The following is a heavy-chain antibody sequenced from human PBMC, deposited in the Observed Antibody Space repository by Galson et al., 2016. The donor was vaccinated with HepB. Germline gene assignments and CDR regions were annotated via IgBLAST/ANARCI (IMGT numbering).Heavy chain of an antibody. CDR2: ISSGGSAI. Sequence: SLRLSCAASGFTFSDYYMSWIRQAPGKGLEWVSYISSGGSAIYYAGSVEGRFTISRDNANNLLYLQMNSLRADDTAVYYCARDLTPYYYGVDVWGQGTTVTVSS. J-gene: IGHJ6*02. V-gene: IGHV3-11*01. CDR1: GFTFSDYY. D-gene: IGHD1-14*01. CDR3: ARDLTPYYYGVDV.